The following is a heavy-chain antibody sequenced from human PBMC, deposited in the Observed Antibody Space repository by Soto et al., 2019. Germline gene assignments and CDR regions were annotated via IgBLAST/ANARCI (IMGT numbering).Heavy chain of an antibody. J-gene: IGHJ6*02. CDR1: GFIFSSYW. V-gene: IGHV3-74*03. Sequence: GGSLRLSCAASGFIFSSYWMHWVRQAPGKGLVWVSRLHSDGSTTTYADSVKGRFTISRDNAKNTLYLQMNSLRAEDTAVYYCARELPTTIRGGYYYSYGMDVWGQGTTVTVSS. D-gene: IGHD2-2*02. CDR2: LHSDGSTT. CDR3: ARELPTTIRGGYYYSYGMDV.